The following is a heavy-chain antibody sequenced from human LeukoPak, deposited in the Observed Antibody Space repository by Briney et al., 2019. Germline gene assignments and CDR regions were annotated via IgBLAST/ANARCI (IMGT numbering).Heavy chain of an antibody. V-gene: IGHV6-1*01. Sequence: SQTLSLTCAISGDSVSSNSAAWNWIRQSPSRGLEWLGRTYYRSKWYNDYAVSVKSRITINPDTSKNQFSLQLNSVTPEDTAVYYCARDRVITTFGVVTYNWFDPWGQGTLVTVSS. CDR1: GDSVSSNSAA. CDR3: ARDRVITTFGVVTYNWFDP. CDR2: TYYRSKWYN. D-gene: IGHD3-3*01. J-gene: IGHJ5*02.